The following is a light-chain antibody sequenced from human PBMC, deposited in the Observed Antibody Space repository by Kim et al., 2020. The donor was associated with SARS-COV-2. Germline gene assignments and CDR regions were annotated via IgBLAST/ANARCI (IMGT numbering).Light chain of an antibody. Sequence: DVQMTQSPSSLSASVGDRVTITCRASQSIDKWLAWYQQKPGKVPKLLIFEASVLASGFPSRFSGSGSWTEFTLTISSLQPHDFATYFCQQYTTYPLTFGGGTKVDIK. J-gene: IGKJ4*01. CDR1: QSIDKW. CDR2: EAS. CDR3: QQYTTYPLT. V-gene: IGKV1-5*03.